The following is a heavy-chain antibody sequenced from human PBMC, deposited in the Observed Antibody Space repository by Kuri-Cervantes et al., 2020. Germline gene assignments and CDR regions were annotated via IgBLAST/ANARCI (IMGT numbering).Heavy chain of an antibody. Sequence: ASVKVSCKASGYTFTSYGISWVRQAPGQGLEWMGWISAYNGDTNYAQKLQGRVTMTTDTSTSTAYMELSSLRSEDTAVYYCARTRVDTAMDPPYYFDYWGQGTLVTVSS. J-gene: IGHJ4*02. V-gene: IGHV1-18*01. CDR3: ARTRVDTAMDPPYYFDY. CDR2: ISAYNGDT. CDR1: GYTFTSYG. D-gene: IGHD5-18*01.